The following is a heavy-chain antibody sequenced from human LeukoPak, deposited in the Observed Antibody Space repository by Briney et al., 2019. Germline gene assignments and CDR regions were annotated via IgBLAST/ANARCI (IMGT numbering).Heavy chain of an antibody. D-gene: IGHD6-13*01. CDR1: GFSFSTYW. V-gene: IGHV3-7*01. J-gene: IGHJ4*02. Sequence: GGSLRLSCAASGFSFSTYWMSWVRQTPEKGLEFVANINQDASVRNYMDSLKGRCTISRDNAKKSVYLETNSLRADDTAVYYCARDPGSSSFDLWGQGALVTVSS. CDR2: INQDASVR. CDR3: ARDPGSSSFDL.